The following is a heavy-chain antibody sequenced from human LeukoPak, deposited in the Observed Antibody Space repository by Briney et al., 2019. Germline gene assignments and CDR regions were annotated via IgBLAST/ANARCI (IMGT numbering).Heavy chain of an antibody. CDR1: GGSISTYY. CDR3: ARISSSNWYNERGAFDV. CDR2: VYYTGST. Sequence: SETLSLTCTVSGGSISTYYWSWVRQPPGKGLEWIGFVYYTGSTNYSPSLKSRVTISVDTSKNQFSLKLRSVTAADTAVYYCARISSSNWYNERGAFDVWGQGTMVTVSS. J-gene: IGHJ3*01. V-gene: IGHV4-59*01. D-gene: IGHD6-13*01.